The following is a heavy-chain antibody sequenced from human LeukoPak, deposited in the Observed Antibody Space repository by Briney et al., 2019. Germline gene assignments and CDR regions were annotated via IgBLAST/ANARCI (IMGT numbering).Heavy chain of an antibody. CDR1: GFTFSSYS. D-gene: IGHD4-23*01. J-gene: IGHJ3*02. CDR3: ARKNNDSGANCPRAFDI. V-gene: IGHV3-48*01. Sequence: GGSLRLSCAASGFTFSSYSMNWVRQAPGKGLEWVSYISSSSSSTYYADSVKGRFTISRDNAKNILYLQMNSLRAEDTAVYYCARKNNDSGANCPRAFDIWGQGTMVTVSS. CDR2: ISSSSSST.